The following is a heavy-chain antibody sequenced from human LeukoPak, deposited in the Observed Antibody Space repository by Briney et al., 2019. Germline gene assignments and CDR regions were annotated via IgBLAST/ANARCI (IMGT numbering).Heavy chain of an antibody. CDR1: GYSISSGYY. J-gene: IGHJ4*02. D-gene: IGHD3-3*02. Sequence: SETLSLTCTVSGYSISSGYYWGWIRQPPGKGLEWIGSIYHSGSTYYNPSLKSRVTISVDTSKNQFSLKLSSVTAADTAVYYCARGHFWSGYSKYFDHWGQGTLVTVSS. CDR2: IYHSGST. CDR3: ARGHFWSGYSKYFDH. V-gene: IGHV4-38-2*02.